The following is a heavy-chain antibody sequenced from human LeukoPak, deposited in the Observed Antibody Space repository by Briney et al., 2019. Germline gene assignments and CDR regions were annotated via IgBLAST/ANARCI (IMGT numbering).Heavy chain of an antibody. CDR1: GFTFSSYW. J-gene: IGHJ4*02. V-gene: IGHV3-7*04. Sequence: GGSLRISCAASGFTFSSYWMSWVRQAPGKGLEWVANIKQDGSEKYSVDSVKGRFTISRDNAKSPLYLQMNSLRAEDTAVYYCARDCVIVGAPCYDYWGQGTLVTVSS. CDR2: IKQDGSEK. D-gene: IGHD1-26*01. CDR3: ARDCVIVGAPCYDY.